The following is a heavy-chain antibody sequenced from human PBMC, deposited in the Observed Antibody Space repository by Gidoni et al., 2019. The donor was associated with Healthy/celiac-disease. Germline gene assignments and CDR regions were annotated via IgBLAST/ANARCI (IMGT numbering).Heavy chain of an antibody. CDR2: ISYDGSNK. V-gene: IGHV3-30-3*01. CDR1: GFTFSSYA. Sequence: QVQLVEAGGGVVQPGRSLRLSCAASGFTFSSYAMHWVRQAPGKGLEWVAVISYDGSNKYYADSVKGRFTISRDNSKNTLYLQRNSLRAEDTAVYYCAREKGYCSGGSCYDHYYYYMDVWGKGTTVTVSS. D-gene: IGHD2-15*01. CDR3: AREKGYCSGGSCYDHYYYYMDV. J-gene: IGHJ6*03.